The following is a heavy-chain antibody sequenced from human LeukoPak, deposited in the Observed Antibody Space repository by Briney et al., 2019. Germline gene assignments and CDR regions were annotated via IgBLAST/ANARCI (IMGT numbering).Heavy chain of an antibody. D-gene: IGHD2-8*02. CDR3: AREVVFAFDI. CDR2: IYNRGTT. V-gene: IGHV4-59*01. CDR1: GGSISDYH. Sequence: SETLSLTCTVSGGSISDYHWTWIRQPPGKGLEYIGYIYNRGTTFYNPSLQSRVTMSADTSKKQFSLKLTSVTAADTAVYYCAREVVFAFDIWGQGTMVTVSS. J-gene: IGHJ3*02.